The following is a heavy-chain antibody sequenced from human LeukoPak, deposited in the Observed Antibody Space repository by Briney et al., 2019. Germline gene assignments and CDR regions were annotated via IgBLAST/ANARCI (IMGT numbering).Heavy chain of an antibody. J-gene: IGHJ4*02. CDR1: SVSFSGYY. V-gene: IGHV4-34*01. Sequence: SETLSLTCAVYSVSFSGYYWSWIRQPPGKGLEWIGEINHSGSTNYNPSPKSRVTISVDTSKNQFSLKLSSVTAADTAVYYCATLGAARPQIYFDYWGQGTLVTVSS. D-gene: IGHD6-6*01. CDR3: ATLGAARPQIYFDY. CDR2: INHSGST.